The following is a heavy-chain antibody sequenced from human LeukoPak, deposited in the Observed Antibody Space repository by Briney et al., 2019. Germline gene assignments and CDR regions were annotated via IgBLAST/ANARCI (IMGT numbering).Heavy chain of an antibody. CDR1: GGSFSGYY. CDR2: INHSGST. V-gene: IGHV4-34*01. Sequence: SETLSLTCAVYGGSFSGYYWSWIRQPPGKGLEWIGEINHSGSTNYNPSLKSRVTISVDTSKNQFPLKLSSVTAADTAVYYCATRAPRYCSSTSCYWGRASWFDPWGQGTLVTVSS. D-gene: IGHD2-2*01. J-gene: IGHJ5*02. CDR3: ATRAPRYCSSTSCYWGRASWFDP.